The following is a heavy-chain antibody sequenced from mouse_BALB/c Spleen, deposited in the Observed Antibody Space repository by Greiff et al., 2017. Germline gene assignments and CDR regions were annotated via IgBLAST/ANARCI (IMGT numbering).Heavy chain of an antibody. CDR3: ARWGGLRRSYAMDY. Sequence: EVQLQQSGPELVKPGASVKISCKASGYTFTDYNMHWVQQSHGKSLEWIGYIYPYNGGTGYNQKFKDKATLTADKSSSTAYMQLSSLTSEDSAVYYCARWGGLRRSYAMDYWGQGTSVTVSS. V-gene: IGHV1S29*02. D-gene: IGHD2-4*01. CDR1: GYTFTDYN. CDR2: IYPYNGGT. J-gene: IGHJ4*01.